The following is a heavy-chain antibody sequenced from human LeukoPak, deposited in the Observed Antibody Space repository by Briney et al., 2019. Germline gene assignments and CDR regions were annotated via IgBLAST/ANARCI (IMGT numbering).Heavy chain of an antibody. Sequence: GGSLRLSCAASGFTFSSYAMSWVRQAPGKGLEWVAAISGSGGSTYYADSVKGRFTISRDNSKNTLYLQMNSLRAEDTAVYYCARDPSYYSDSSGGDAFDIWGQGTMVTVSS. J-gene: IGHJ3*02. V-gene: IGHV3-23*01. D-gene: IGHD3-22*01. CDR2: ISGSGGST. CDR3: ARDPSYYSDSSGGDAFDI. CDR1: GFTFSSYA.